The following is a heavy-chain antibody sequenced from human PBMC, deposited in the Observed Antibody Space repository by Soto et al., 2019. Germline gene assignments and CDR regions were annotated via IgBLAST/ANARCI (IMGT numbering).Heavy chain of an antibody. Sequence: SETLSLTCAVYGGSFSGYYWSWIRQPPGKGRAWIGEINHSGSTNYNPSPKSRVTISVDTSKNHFSLNLSSVTAADMAVYYCAREGSYSAYNFAHGIQLWSFDFWGQGALVTVSS. D-gene: IGHD5-12*01. J-gene: IGHJ4*02. CDR1: GGSFSGYY. CDR3: AREGSYSAYNFAHGIQLWSFDF. CDR2: INHSGST. V-gene: IGHV4-34*01.